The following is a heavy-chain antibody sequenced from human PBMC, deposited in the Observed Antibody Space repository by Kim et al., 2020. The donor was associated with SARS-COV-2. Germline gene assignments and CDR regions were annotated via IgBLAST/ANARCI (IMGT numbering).Heavy chain of an antibody. V-gene: IGHV3-30*04. CDR2: ISYDGSNK. Sequence: GGSLRLSCAASGFTFSSYAMHWVRQAPGKGLEWVAVISYDGSNKYYADSVKGRFTISRDNSKNTLYLQMNSLRAEDTAVYYCARDYLGYCSGGSCYSVNWFDPWGQGTLVTVSS. D-gene: IGHD2-15*01. CDR3: ARDYLGYCSGGSCYSVNWFDP. J-gene: IGHJ5*02. CDR1: GFTFSSYA.